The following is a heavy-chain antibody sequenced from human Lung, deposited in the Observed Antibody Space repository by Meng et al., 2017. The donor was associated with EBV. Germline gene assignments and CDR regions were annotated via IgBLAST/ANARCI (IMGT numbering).Heavy chain of an antibody. Sequence: VPLQQWRAGRLTPSEALSPPCGASGRSFSSSYGCWIRQPPGKGLEWIGQINYSGITNYNPSLKSRVTISVDTSKNQFSLSLNSVTAADTAVYYCARGGTSSAPFDYWGQGTLVTVSS. V-gene: IGHV4-34*01. CDR1: GRSFSSSY. CDR2: INYSGIT. J-gene: IGHJ4*02. CDR3: ARGGTSSAPFDY. D-gene: IGHD2-2*01.